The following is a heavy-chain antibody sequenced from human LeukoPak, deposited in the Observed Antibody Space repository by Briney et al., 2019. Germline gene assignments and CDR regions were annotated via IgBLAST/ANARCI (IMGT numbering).Heavy chain of an antibody. D-gene: IGHD2/OR15-2a*01. CDR1: GFTFRTYW. CDR2: IKEDGSEK. J-gene: IGHJ4*02. Sequence: PGGSLRLSCAASGFTFRTYWMSWVRQAPGKGLECVANIKEDGSEKYYVDSVRGRFTISRDDAKNSLYLQMNSLRVEDTALYYCARLNRGYCYGTTCYMEPGAGHWGQGTLVTVSS. CDR3: ARLNRGYCYGTTCYMEPGAGH. V-gene: IGHV3-7*01.